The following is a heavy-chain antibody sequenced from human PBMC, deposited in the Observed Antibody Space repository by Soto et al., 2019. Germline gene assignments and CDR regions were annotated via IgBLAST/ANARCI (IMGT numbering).Heavy chain of an antibody. V-gene: IGHV1-8*01. J-gene: IGHJ4*01. CDR1: GYNFTNFD. CDR3: ARLAEYCNGIKCYSNFDF. Sequence: ASVKVSCKTSGYNFTNFDINWVRQAPGRGLVWMGWMNPSSGETGSAQNFQGRVTMTRDISTRTFFMQLTSLRSEDTAIYYCARLAEYCNGIKCYSNFDFWGRGTQVTSPQ. D-gene: IGHD2-15*01. CDR2: MNPSSGET.